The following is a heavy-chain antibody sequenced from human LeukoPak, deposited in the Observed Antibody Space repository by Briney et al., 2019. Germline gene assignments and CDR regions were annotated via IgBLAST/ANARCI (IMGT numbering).Heavy chain of an antibody. CDR3: TSRLHDYGDYNYYYYMDV. D-gene: IGHD4-17*01. Sequence: PGGSLRLSCAASGFTFSGSAMHWVRQASGKGLEWVGRIRSKANSYATAYAASVKGRFTISRDDSKNTAYLQMNSLKTEDTAVYYCTSRLHDYGDYNYYYYMDVWGKGTTVTVSS. CDR1: GFTFSGSA. V-gene: IGHV3-73*01. CDR2: IRSKANSYAT. J-gene: IGHJ6*03.